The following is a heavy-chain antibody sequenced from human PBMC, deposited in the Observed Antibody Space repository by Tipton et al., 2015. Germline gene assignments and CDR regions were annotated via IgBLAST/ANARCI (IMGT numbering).Heavy chain of an antibody. CDR3: ARGGNNWFDP. Sequence: TLSLTCAVYGGSFSGYYWGWIRQPPGKGLEWIGSSYYSGSTYYNPSLKSRVTMSADTSKNQFSLNLSSVTAADTAVYYCARGGNNWFDPWGQGTLVTVSS. CDR2: SYYSGST. J-gene: IGHJ5*02. CDR1: GGSFSGYY. V-gene: IGHV4-34*01.